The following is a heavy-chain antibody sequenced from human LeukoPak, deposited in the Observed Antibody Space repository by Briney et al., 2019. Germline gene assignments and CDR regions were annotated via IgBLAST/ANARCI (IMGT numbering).Heavy chain of an antibody. CDR1: GFTFSTYA. D-gene: IGHD3-10*02. J-gene: IGHJ4*02. CDR2: LSPSGGIT. V-gene: IGHV3-23*01. CDR3: AKGVNYFVLEY. Sequence: PGGSLRLSCAASGFTFSTYAMSWVRQAPGKGLEWVSALSPSGGITYYEGSVKGRFTISRDNSKNTLYLQMNSLSAEDTAVYYCAKGVNYFVLEYWGQGTLVTISS.